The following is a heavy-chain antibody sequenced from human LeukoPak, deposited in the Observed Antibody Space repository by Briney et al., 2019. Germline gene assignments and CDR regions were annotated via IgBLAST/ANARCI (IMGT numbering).Heavy chain of an antibody. V-gene: IGHV1-18*01. D-gene: IGHD2-2*01. J-gene: IGHJ4*02. Sequence: ASVKVSCKASGYTFTSYGISWVRQAPGQGLEWMGWISAYNGNTNYAQKLQGRVTMTTDTSTSTAYMELRSLRSDDTAVYYCARDGDAIVVVPAARLTHLDYWGQGTLVTVSS. CDR2: ISAYNGNT. CDR3: ARDGDAIVVVPAARLTHLDY. CDR1: GYTFTSYG.